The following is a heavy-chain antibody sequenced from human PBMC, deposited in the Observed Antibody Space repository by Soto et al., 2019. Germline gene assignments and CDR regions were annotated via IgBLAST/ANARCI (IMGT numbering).Heavy chain of an antibody. D-gene: IGHD2-2*01. CDR3: ARDRGGSGYCSSTSCPYYYYGMDV. J-gene: IGHJ6*02. CDR1: GYTFTSYY. CDR2: INPSGGST. Sequence: QVQLVQSGAEVKKPGASVKVSCKASGYTFTSYYMHWVRQAPGQGLEWMGIINPSGGSTSYAQKFQGRVTMTRDTSTSTVYMELSSLRSEDTAVYHCARDRGGSGYCSSTSCPYYYYGMDVWGQGTTVTVSS. V-gene: IGHV1-46*01.